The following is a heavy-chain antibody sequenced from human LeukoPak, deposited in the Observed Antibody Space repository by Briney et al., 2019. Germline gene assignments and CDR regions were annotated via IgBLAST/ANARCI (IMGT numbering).Heavy chain of an antibody. D-gene: IGHD2-2*01. CDR1: GGSISSYY. V-gene: IGHV4-59*01. Sequence: SETLSLTCTVSGGSISSYYWGWIRQPPGKGLEWIGYIYYSGSTNYNPSLKSRVTISVDTSKNQFSLKLSSVTAADTAVYYCARLGCSSASCYPGNWGQGTLVTVSS. J-gene: IGHJ4*02. CDR2: IYYSGST. CDR3: ARLGCSSASCYPGN.